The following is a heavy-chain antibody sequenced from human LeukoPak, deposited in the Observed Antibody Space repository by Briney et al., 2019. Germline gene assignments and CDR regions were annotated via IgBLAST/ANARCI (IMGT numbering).Heavy chain of an antibody. CDR3: ARVNSGYPYYMDV. D-gene: IGHD5-12*01. CDR2: FIPIFGTA. CDR1: GGTFSSYA. V-gene: IGHV1-69*05. J-gene: IGHJ6*03. Sequence: ASVKVSCKASGGTFSSYAISWVRQAPGQGLEWMGGFIPIFGTANYAQKFQGRVTITTDESTSTAYMELSSLRSEDTAVYYCARVNSGYPYYMDVWGKGTTVTVSS.